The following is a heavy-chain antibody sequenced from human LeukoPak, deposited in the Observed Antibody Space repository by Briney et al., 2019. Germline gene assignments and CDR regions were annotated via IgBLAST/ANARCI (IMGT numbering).Heavy chain of an antibody. CDR2: IYYSGST. V-gene: IGHV4-59*01. Sequence: SETLSLTCTVSGGSISSYYWSWIRQPPGKGLEWIGYIYYSGSTNYNPSLKRRVTISVDTSKNQFSLKLNSVTAADTAVYYCARVSAAGTGPDSWGQGTLVTVSS. CDR1: GGSISSYY. CDR3: ARVSAAGTGPDS. D-gene: IGHD6-13*01. J-gene: IGHJ4*02.